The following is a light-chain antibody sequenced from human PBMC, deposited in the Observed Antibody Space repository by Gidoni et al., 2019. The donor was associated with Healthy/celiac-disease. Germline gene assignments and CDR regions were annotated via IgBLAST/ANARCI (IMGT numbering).Light chain of an antibody. V-gene: IGKV3-15*01. CDR2: GAS. J-gene: IGKJ1*01. CDR3: QQYNNGPPWT. Sequence: DIVMTQSPSTLSVSPGERATLPCSDSQSVSSNLARYQQKPGQAPRLLIYGASTRATGIPARFSGSGSGTELTLTISSLQSEDFAVYYCQQYNNGPPWTFGQGTKVEIK. CDR1: QSVSSN.